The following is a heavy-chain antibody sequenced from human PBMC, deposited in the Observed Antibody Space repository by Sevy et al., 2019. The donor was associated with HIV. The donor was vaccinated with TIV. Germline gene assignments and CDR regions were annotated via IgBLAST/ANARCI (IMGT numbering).Heavy chain of an antibody. CDR1: GFTFDDYT. CDR2: ISWDGGST. V-gene: IGHV3-43*01. CDR3: AKDMGGRVGADSAPDY. Sequence: GGSLRLSCAASGFTFDDYTMHWVRQAPGKGLEWVSLISWDGGSTYYADSVKGRLTISRDNSKNSLYLQMNSLRTEDTALYYCAKDMGGRVGADSAPDYWGQGTLVTVSS. D-gene: IGHD1-26*01. J-gene: IGHJ4*02.